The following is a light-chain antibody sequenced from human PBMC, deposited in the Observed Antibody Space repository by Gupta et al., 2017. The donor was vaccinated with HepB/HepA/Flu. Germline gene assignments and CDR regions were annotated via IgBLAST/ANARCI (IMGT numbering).Light chain of an antibody. Sequence: SSELTQDSAVSVALGQPVRLTCQGDSLRSYYASWYQQKPGQAPVLVIYGKNNRPSGIPDRFSGSSSGNTASLTITGAQAEDEADYYCNSRDSSGNHLGVFGGGTKLTVL. V-gene: IGLV3-19*01. J-gene: IGLJ3*02. CDR2: GKN. CDR3: NSRDSSGNHLGV. CDR1: SLRSYY.